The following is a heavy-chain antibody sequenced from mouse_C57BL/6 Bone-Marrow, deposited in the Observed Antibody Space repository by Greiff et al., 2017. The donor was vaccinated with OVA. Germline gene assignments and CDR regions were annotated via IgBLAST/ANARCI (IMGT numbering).Heavy chain of an antibody. J-gene: IGHJ4*01. CDR1: GFNIKNTY. Sequence: EVQLQQSVAELVRPGASVKLSCTASGFNIKNTYMHWVKQRPEQGLEWIGRIDPANDNTKYAPKFQGKATMTADTSANTAYLQLSSLSSEDTAVECGARGNFGSSFYAMDYWGQGTSVTVSS. V-gene: IGHV14-3*01. CDR3: ARGNFGSSFYAMDY. D-gene: IGHD1-1*01. CDR2: IDPANDNT.